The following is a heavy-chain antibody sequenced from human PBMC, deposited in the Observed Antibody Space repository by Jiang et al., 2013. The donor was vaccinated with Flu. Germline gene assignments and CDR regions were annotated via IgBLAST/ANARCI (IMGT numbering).Heavy chain of an antibody. CDR3: LRHRTGTGYEPFDY. CDR1: GDSISSSSYY. D-gene: IGHD5-12*01. CDR2: LYYGGST. V-gene: IGHV4-39*01. J-gene: IGHJ4*02. Sequence: GSGLVKPSETLSLTCTVSGDSISSSSYYWGWVRQPPGKGLEWIVSLYYGGSTYYNSSLTSRVAISIDTSRNQFSLELTSVTAADTAVYFCLRHRTGTGYEPFDYWGQGTLVTVSS.